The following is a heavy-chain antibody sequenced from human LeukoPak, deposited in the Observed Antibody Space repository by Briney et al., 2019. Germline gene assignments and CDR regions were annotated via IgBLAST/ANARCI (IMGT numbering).Heavy chain of an antibody. V-gene: IGHV1-69*05. J-gene: IGHJ4*02. CDR2: IIPIFGTA. D-gene: IGHD6-6*01. CDR3: ASSGLSISSSNFDY. Sequence: GASVKVSCKASGGTFSSYAISWVRQAPGQGLEWMGGIIPIFGTANYAQKFQGRVTITTDESTSTAYMELSSLRSEDTAVYYCASSGLSISSSNFDYWGQGTLVTVSS. CDR1: GGTFSSYA.